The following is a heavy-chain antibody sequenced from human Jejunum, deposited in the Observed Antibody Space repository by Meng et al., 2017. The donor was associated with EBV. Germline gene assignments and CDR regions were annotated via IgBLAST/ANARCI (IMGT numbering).Heavy chain of an antibody. J-gene: IGHJ4*02. V-gene: IGHV3-74*01. CDR3: ARRDPRGGFYDS. CDR2: SNSDETSI. Sequence: EVQLGEPGGGLVQPGGSLGLSLVVSGFTLSDYWMHWVRQVPGKGLLWVSRSNSDETSISYAESVKGRFSMSRDNAKNTLFLQMNSLTVEDTAVYYCARRDPRGGFYDSWGQGTLVTVSS. CDR1: GFTLSDYW. D-gene: IGHD2-15*01.